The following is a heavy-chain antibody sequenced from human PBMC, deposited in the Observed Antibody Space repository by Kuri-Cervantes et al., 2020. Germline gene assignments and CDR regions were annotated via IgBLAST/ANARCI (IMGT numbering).Heavy chain of an antibody. V-gene: IGHV2-5*02. CDR2: IYWDDDK. J-gene: IGHJ4*02. D-gene: IGHD6-19*01. Sequence: SGPTLVKPTQTLTLTCTFSGFSLTTDGVGVSWIRQPPGKALEWLALIYWDDDKHYSPSLKNRVSITRDTSKNQVVLTMTNMDPVDTGTYYCAHRRQRSSGWFAFDNWGQGTLVTVSS. CDR1: GFSLTTDGVG. CDR3: AHRRQRSSGWFAFDN.